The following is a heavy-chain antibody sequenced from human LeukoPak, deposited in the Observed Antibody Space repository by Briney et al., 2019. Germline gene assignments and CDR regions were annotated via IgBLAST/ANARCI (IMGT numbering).Heavy chain of an antibody. V-gene: IGHV1-69*02. CDR3: ARSQYDILTGYYPFDY. Sequence: SVKVSCKASGGTFSSYTISWVRQAPGQGLEWMGRIIPILGIANYAQKFQGRVTITTDESTSTAYMELSSLRSEDTAVYYCARSQYDILTGYYPFDYWGQGTLVTVSS. CDR1: GGTFSSYT. J-gene: IGHJ4*02. D-gene: IGHD3-9*01. CDR2: IIPILGIA.